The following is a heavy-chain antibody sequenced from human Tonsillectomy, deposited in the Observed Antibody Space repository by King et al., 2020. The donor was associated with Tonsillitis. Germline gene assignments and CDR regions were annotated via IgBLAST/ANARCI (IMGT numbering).Heavy chain of an antibody. Sequence: EVQLVESGGGLVQPGGSLRLSCAASGFTFSDHYMDWVRQAPGKGLEWVGRTRNRANSYTTEYAASVKGRFTISRDDSKNSLYLQMNSLKTEDTAVYYCVRVDFYFYYDSWGQGTQLTVSS. D-gene: IGHD2-21*01. CDR3: VRVDFYFYYDS. CDR2: TRNRANSYTT. V-gene: IGHV3-72*01. J-gene: IGHJ4*02. CDR1: GFTFSDHY.